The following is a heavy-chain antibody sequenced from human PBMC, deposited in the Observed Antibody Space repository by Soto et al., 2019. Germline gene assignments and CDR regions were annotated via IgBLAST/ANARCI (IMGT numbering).Heavy chain of an antibody. CDR2: IIPIFGAA. D-gene: IGHD6-19*01. V-gene: IGHV1-69*01. CDR1: GGIFSSYA. CDR3: ARDHSGRGWYGFMDS. J-gene: IGHJ4*02. Sequence: QVQLVQSGAEVKKPGSSVKVSCHASGGIFSSYAFTWVRQAPGQGLEWMGGIIPIFGAANYAQKFQGRVTISADESTRTAYMELSSLRSEDTAVYYCARDHSGRGWYGFMDSWGQGTLIIVST.